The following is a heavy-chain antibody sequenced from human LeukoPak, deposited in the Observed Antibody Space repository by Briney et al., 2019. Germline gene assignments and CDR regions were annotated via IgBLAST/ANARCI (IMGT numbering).Heavy chain of an antibody. CDR1: GYTFTNYF. CDR2: INPRGGST. Sequence: ASVKVSCKASGYTFTNYFMHWVRQAPGQGLEWMGIINPRGGSTGYAQKFQGRITMTTDMSTRTVYMELSSLESEDTAVYYCARRDCVGDCYSNWFDPWGQGALVTVSS. J-gene: IGHJ5*02. CDR3: ARRDCVGDCYSNWFDP. V-gene: IGHV1-46*01. D-gene: IGHD2-21*02.